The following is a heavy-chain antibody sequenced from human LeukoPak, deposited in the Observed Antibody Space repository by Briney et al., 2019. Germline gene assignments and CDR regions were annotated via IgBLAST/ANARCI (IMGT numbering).Heavy chain of an antibody. CDR3: ARRNTAMDLDH. CDR2: IYYSGST. CDR1: GGSISSYY. J-gene: IGHJ4*02. V-gene: IGHV4-59*01. D-gene: IGHD5-18*01. Sequence: SETLSLTCTVSGGSISSYYWSWIRQPPGKGLEWIGYIYYSGSTNYNPSLKSRVTISVDTSKNQFSLKLSSVTAADTAVYYCARRNTAMDLDHWGQGTLVTVSS.